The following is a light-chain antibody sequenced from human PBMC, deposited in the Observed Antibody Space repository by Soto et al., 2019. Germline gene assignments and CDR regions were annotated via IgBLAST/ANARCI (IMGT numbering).Light chain of an antibody. Sequence: QSVLTQPASVSGSPGQSITISCTGTRSDVGTYNLVSWYQHHPGKAPKLMIYDVTKRPSGVSNRFSGSKSGNTASLTISGLQAEDEADYYCCSYAGSSTVYVFGTGTKVTVL. CDR3: CSYAGSSTVYV. CDR1: RSDVGTYNL. CDR2: DVT. V-gene: IGLV2-23*02. J-gene: IGLJ1*01.